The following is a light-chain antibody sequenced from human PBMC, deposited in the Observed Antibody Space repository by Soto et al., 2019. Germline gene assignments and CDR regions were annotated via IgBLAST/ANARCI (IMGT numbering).Light chain of an antibody. CDR2: GAS. J-gene: IGKJ4*02. CDR3: QQYNNWPLT. Sequence: EIVMTQSPATLSVSPVERVTLSCRARQSVSSNLAWYQQKPGQSHRLLIYGASTRATGIPARFSGSGSGTECTLTISSLQSENFAVYYCQQYNNWPLTFGGGTKVEIK. CDR1: QSVSSN. V-gene: IGKV3-15*01.